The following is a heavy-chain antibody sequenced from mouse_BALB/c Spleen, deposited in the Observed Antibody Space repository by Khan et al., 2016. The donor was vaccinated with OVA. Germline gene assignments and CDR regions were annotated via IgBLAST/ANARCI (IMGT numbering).Heavy chain of an antibody. J-gene: IGHJ4*01. Sequence: QIQLVQSGPELKKPGETVKISCKASGYVFTNNGMNWARQAPGKGLKWMGWINTYTGEPTYAADFKGRFAFSLETSASTAYLQINNLKNEDTATYFCARVGYSGTMDYWGQGTSVTVSS. V-gene: IGHV9-3-1*01. CDR2: INTYTGEP. CDR1: GYVFTNNG. D-gene: IGHD2-14*01. CDR3: ARVGYSGTMDY.